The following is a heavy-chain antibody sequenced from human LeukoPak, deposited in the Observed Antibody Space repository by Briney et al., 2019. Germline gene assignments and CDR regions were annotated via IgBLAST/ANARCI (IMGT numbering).Heavy chain of an antibody. Sequence: PSETLSLTCAVSGNSIGSGYYWGWIRQSPGKGLEWIGSIYHTGSTYYSPSLKSRVTISVDRSKNHFSLRLSSVTAADTAVYHCARDPTGHGFYFDYWGQGIQVTVSS. CDR1: GNSIGSGYY. V-gene: IGHV4-38-2*02. J-gene: IGHJ4*02. CDR3: ARDPTGHGFYFDY. CDR2: IYHTGST. D-gene: IGHD3-9*01.